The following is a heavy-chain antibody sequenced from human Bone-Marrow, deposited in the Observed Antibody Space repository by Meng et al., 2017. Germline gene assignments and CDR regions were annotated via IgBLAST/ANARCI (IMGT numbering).Heavy chain of an antibody. J-gene: IGHJ3*02. Sequence: GESLKISCAASGFTFSDYYMSWVRQAPGKGLEWVSSISSSSSYIYYADSVKGRFTISRDNAKNSLYLQMNSLRAEDTAVYYCARPYSSGWHGCDAFDIWGQGTMVTVSS. D-gene: IGHD6-19*01. V-gene: IGHV3-21*01. CDR1: GFTFSDYY. CDR2: ISSSSSYI. CDR3: ARPYSSGWHGCDAFDI.